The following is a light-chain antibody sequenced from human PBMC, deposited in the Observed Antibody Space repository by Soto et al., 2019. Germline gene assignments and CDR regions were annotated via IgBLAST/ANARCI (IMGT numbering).Light chain of an antibody. V-gene: IGKV3-20*01. CDR3: QQYGSSRT. CDR2: GAS. J-gene: IGKJ1*01. Sequence: ALTQSAGTVSLSPGERATLSCRASQSLSSSYIAWYQQKPGQAPRLLIYGASSRATGIPDRFSGSGSGTDFTLTISRLEPEDFAVYYCQQYGSSRTFGQGTKVDIK. CDR1: QSLSSSY.